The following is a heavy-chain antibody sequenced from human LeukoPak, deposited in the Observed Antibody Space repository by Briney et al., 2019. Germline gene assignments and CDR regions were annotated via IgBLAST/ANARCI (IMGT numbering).Heavy chain of an antibody. CDR1: GFIFSSHG. CDR3: AKSPSRGYSYGYFDY. CDR2: ITPSGDIT. Sequence: GGSLRLSCAASGFIFSSHGMNWVRQAPGKGLEWVSGITPSGDITYYADSVKGRFTISRDNSKNTLYLQMNSLRAEDTAVYYCAKSPSRGYSYGYFDYWGQGTLVTVSS. V-gene: IGHV3-23*01. J-gene: IGHJ4*02. D-gene: IGHD5-18*01.